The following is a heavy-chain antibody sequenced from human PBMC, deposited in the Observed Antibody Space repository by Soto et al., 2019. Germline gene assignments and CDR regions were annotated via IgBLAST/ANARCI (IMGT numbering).Heavy chain of an antibody. CDR1: GGSISSGGYY. CDR3: ARLSRIAARRFDY. CDR2: IYYSGSN. J-gene: IGHJ4*02. Sequence: QVQLQESGPGLVKPSQTLSLTCTFSGGSISSGGYYWSWIRQHPGKGLEWIGYIYYSGSNYYNPSLKSRVTISVDTSKNQFSLKLSSVTAADTAVYYCARLSRIAARRFDYWGQGTLVPVSS. D-gene: IGHD6-6*01. V-gene: IGHV4-31*03.